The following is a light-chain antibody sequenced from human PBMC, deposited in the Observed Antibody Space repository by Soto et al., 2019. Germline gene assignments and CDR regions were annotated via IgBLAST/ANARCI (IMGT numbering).Light chain of an antibody. V-gene: IGKV4-1*01. CDR3: QQYYTTLALT. J-gene: IGKJ4*01. CDR1: QSVLYSSNNKNY. CDR2: WAS. Sequence: DIVMTQSPDSLAVSLGETATINCKSSQSVLYSSNNKNYLAWYQQKPGQPPKLLIYWASTRESGVPDRFSGSGSGTDFTLTISSLQAEDVAVYYCQQYYTTLALTFGGGTKVDIK.